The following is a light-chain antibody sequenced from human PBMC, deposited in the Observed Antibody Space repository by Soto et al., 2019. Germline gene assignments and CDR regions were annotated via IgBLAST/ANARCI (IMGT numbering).Light chain of an antibody. CDR2: DAS. V-gene: IGKV3-11*01. Sequence: EIVLTQSPATLSLSPGERATLSCRASQSASSYLAWYQQKPGQAPRFLIYDASNRATGIPARFSGSGSGTDFTLTISSLEPEDFAVYYCQQRSNWPVTFGQGTRLEIK. CDR1: QSASSY. J-gene: IGKJ5*01. CDR3: QQRSNWPVT.